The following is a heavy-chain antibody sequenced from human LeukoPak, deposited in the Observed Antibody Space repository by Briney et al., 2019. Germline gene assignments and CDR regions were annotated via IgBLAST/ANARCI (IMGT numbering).Heavy chain of an antibody. V-gene: IGHV3-23*01. CDR1: GFTFSGYA. J-gene: IGHJ4*02. CDR3: ATGGGICFDD. Sequence: GGSLRLSCAASGFTFSGYAMSWVRQAPGKGLEGVSSLSQSATTYYTDSVKGRSTISRDNSKNTLYLQMNSLRAEDTAIYYCATGGGICFDDWGQGTLVAVSS. CDR2: LSQSATT. D-gene: IGHD2-15*01.